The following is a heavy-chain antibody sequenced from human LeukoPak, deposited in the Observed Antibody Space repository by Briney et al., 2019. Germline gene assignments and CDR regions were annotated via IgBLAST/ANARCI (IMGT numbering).Heavy chain of an antibody. D-gene: IGHD6-19*01. CDR3: ARCGSGWYIKGAFDI. CDR2: INHSGST. CDR1: GGSFSGYY. V-gene: IGHV4-34*01. Sequence: SETLSLTCAVYGGSFSGYYWSWIRQPPGKGLEWIGEINHSGSTNYNPSLKSRVTISVDTCKNQFSLKLSSVTAADTAVYYCARCGSGWYIKGAFDIWGQGTMVTVSS. J-gene: IGHJ3*02.